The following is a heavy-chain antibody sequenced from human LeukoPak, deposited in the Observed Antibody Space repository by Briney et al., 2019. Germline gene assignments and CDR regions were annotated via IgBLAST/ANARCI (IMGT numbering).Heavy chain of an antibody. Sequence: PGGSLRLSCAASGFTFSSYSMNWVRQAPGKGLEWVSYISSSSSTIYYADSVKGRFAISRDNAKNTLYLQMNSLRVEDTAVYYCARDLMGPPYYYYGMDVWGQGTTVTVSS. CDR2: ISSSSSTI. CDR3: ARDLMGPPYYYYGMDV. V-gene: IGHV3-48*04. J-gene: IGHJ6*02. D-gene: IGHD2-8*01. CDR1: GFTFSSYS.